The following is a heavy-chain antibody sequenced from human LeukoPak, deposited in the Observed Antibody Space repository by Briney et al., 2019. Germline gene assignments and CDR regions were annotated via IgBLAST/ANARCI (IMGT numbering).Heavy chain of an antibody. J-gene: IGHJ4*02. CDR3: AKDLDYGDLFAAFDY. CDR2: ISGSGGST. V-gene: IGHV3-23*01. CDR1: GFTFSSYA. D-gene: IGHD4-17*01. Sequence: PGGSLGLSCAASGFTFSSYAMSWVRQAPGKGLEWVSAISGSGGSTYYADSVKGRFTISRDNSKNTLYLQMNSLRAEDTAVYYCAKDLDYGDLFAAFDYWGQGTLVTVSS.